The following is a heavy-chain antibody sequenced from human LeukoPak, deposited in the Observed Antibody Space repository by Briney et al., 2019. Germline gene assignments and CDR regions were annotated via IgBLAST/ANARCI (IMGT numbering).Heavy chain of an antibody. CDR2: ISYSGST. CDR1: GGSISSYC. CDR3: ATRSSGWYYGMDV. Sequence: SETLSLTCTVSGGSISSYCWSWIRQPPGKGLEWIAYISYSGSTNYNPSLKSRVTISVDTSKNQFSLKVRSVTAADTAVYYCATRSSGWYYGMDVWGQGTTVTVSS. J-gene: IGHJ6*02. V-gene: IGHV4-59*08. D-gene: IGHD6-19*01.